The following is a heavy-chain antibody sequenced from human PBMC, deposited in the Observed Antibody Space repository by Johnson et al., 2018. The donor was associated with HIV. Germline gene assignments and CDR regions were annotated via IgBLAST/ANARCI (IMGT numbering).Heavy chain of an antibody. CDR2: IWYDGSNK. CDR3: ARGSSSGWSGGAFDI. J-gene: IGHJ3*02. V-gene: IGHV3-33*08. Sequence: QVQLVESGGGLVQPGGSLRLSCAASGFTFSSYAMHWVRQAPGKGLEWVAVIWYDGSNKYYVDSVKGRFTISRDNAKNSLYLKMNSLRAEDTAVYYCARGSSSGWSGGAFDIWGQGTMVTVSS. CDR1: GFTFSSYA. D-gene: IGHD6-19*01.